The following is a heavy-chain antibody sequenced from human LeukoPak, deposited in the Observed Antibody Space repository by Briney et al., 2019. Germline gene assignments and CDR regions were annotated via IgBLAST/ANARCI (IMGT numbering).Heavy chain of an antibody. V-gene: IGHV3-23*01. Sequence: GGSLRLSCAASGFTFSSNAMSWVRQAPGKGLEWVSAISGSGGSTYYADSVKGRFTISRNNSKNTLYLQMNSLRAEDTAVYYCAKSDGTSYYYYGMDVWGQGTTVTVSS. D-gene: IGHD1-1*01. CDR3: AKSDGTSYYYYGMDV. J-gene: IGHJ6*02. CDR2: ISGSGGST. CDR1: GFTFSSNA.